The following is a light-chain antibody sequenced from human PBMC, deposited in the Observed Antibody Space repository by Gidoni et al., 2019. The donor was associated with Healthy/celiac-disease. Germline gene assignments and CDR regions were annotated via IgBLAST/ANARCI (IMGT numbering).Light chain of an antibody. Sequence: QSVLTQPPSVSEAPGQRVTISCTGSSSNIGAGYDVHWYQQLPGTAPILLIYGNSNRPSGVPDRFSGSKSGTSASLAITGLQAEDEADYYCQSYDSSLSAWVFGGGTKLTVL. CDR1: SSNIGAGYD. CDR2: GNS. J-gene: IGLJ3*02. CDR3: QSYDSSLSAWV. V-gene: IGLV1-40*01.